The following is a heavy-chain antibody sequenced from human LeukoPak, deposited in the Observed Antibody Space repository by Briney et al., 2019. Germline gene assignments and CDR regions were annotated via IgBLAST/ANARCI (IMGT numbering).Heavy chain of an antibody. Sequence: GGPLRLPCEASGFTFTASYSGWIRKAPGKGLEGISYISGSSSHINYADSVKGRFPISRANAKKSVYLQMDSLRVEDTAVYYCARDQIGSWWGQGTLVIVSS. CDR1: GFTFTASY. V-gene: IGHV3-11*05. J-gene: IGHJ4*02. D-gene: IGHD6-13*01. CDR2: ISGSSSHI. CDR3: ARDQIGSW.